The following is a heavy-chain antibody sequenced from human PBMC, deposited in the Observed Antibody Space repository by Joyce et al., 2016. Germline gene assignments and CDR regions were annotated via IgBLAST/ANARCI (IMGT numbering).Heavy chain of an antibody. J-gene: IGHJ6*02. Sequence: EVQLLESGGGLVQPGGSLRLSCAASGFTFSSFAMSWVRRAAGKGLEGVSAMSGSDSMTYCADSVKGRFTISRDNSKNTLYLQMNSLRAEDTAVYYCANAVTGYYYYYYGMDVWGQGTTVTVSS. CDR1: GFTFSSFA. V-gene: IGHV3-23*01. D-gene: IGHD4-11*01. CDR2: MSGSDSMT. CDR3: ANAVTGYYYYYYGMDV.